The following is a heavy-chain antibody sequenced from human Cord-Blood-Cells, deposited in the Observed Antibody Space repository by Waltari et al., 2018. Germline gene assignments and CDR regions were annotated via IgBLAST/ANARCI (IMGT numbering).Heavy chain of an antibody. D-gene: IGHD3-16*01. CDR2: IYTSGST. J-gene: IGHJ3*02. CDR1: GGSISSGSYY. Sequence: QVQLQESGPGLVKPSQTLSLTCTVSGGSISSGSYYWSWIRPPAGKGLEWLGYIYTSGSTNYNPPLKSRVTISVDTSKNQFSLKLSSVTAADTAVYYCARGGRDANDAFDIWGQGTMVTVSS. CDR3: ARGGRDANDAFDI. V-gene: IGHV4-61*09.